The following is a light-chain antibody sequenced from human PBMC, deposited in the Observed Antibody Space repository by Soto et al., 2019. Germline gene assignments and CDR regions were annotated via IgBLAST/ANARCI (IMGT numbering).Light chain of an antibody. CDR2: GAS. J-gene: IGKJ1*01. Sequence: EIVLTQSPGSLSLSPGQRATLSCRASQSVDTTFFAWYQKKPGQAPRLLIYGASKRATGIPDRFSGSGSGTDFTRIISRLEPEEFAVYYCQQYMSSVTFGQGTKVEIK. CDR1: QSVDTTF. V-gene: IGKV3-20*01. CDR3: QQYMSSVT.